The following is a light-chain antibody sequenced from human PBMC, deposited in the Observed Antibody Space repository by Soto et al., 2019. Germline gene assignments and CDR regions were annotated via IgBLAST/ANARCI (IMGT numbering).Light chain of an antibody. V-gene: IGKV3-15*01. CDR1: QSVSSN. J-gene: IGKJ3*01. CDR2: GAS. Sequence: EIVMTQSPATLSVSPGERATLSCRASQSVSSNLAWYQQKPGQAPRLLIYGASTRATGIPARFSSSGSGTEFTLTISSLQSEDCAFYFCLQYNDWPFTFGPGTKVDIK. CDR3: LQYNDWPFT.